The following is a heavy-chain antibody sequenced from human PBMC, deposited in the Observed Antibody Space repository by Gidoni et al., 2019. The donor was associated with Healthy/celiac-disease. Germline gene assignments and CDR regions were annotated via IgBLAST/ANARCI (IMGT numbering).Heavy chain of an antibody. CDR1: GFTFDDYA. CDR2: ISWNSGSI. V-gene: IGHV3-9*01. Sequence: EVQLVASGGGLVQPGRSLRLSCAASGFTFDDYAMHWVRQAPGKGLEWVSGISWNSGSIGYADSVKGRFTISRDNAKNSLYLQMNSLRAEDTALYYCAKGGYIHYYYGMDVWGQGTTVTVSS. D-gene: IGHD5-18*01. CDR3: AKGGYIHYYYGMDV. J-gene: IGHJ6*02.